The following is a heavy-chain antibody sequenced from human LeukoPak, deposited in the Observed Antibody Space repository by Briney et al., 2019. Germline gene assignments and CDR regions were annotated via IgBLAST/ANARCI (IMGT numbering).Heavy chain of an antibody. CDR2: IWYDGSNK. J-gene: IGHJ5*02. CDR1: GFTFSSYG. CDR3: AKDGPYCSSTSCSTPGGFDP. D-gene: IGHD2-2*01. Sequence: GGSLRLSCAASGFTFSSYGMHWVRQAPGKGLEWVAVIWYDGSNKYYADFVKGRFTISRDNSKNTLYLQMNSLRAEDTAVYYCAKDGPYCSSTSCSTPGGFDPWGQGTLVTVSS. V-gene: IGHV3-33*06.